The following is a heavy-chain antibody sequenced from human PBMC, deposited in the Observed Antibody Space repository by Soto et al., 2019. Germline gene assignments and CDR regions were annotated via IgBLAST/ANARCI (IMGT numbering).Heavy chain of an antibody. J-gene: IGHJ4*02. CDR2: IKSKTDGGTT. Sequence: GGSLRLSCGASEFTFTDALMSWVRQAPGKGLEWVGRIKSKTDGGTTDYAAPVKGRFTISRDESQNTLYLQMNSLKTEDTAVYYCTSLYYGHWGQGTLVTVSS. V-gene: IGHV3-15*01. D-gene: IGHD3-16*02. CDR3: TSLYYGH. CDR1: EFTFTDAL.